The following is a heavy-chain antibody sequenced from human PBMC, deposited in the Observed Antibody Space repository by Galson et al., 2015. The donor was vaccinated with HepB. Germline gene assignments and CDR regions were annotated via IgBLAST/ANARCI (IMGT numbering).Heavy chain of an antibody. Sequence: SETLSLTCAVYGGSFSGYYWSWIRQPPGKGLEWIGEINHSGSTKYNPSLKSRVTISVDTSKSQFSLKLNSATAAEKAVYYCARKGRNFDYWGQGILVTVSS. V-gene: IGHV4-34*01. CDR2: INHSGST. CDR1: GGSFSGYY. J-gene: IGHJ4*02. CDR3: ARKGRNFDY.